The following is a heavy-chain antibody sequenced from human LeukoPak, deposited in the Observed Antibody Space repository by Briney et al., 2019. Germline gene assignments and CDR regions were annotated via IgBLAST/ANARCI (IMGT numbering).Heavy chain of an antibody. CDR3: ARGRPDYDSSGYYYLRDAFDI. Sequence: PGRSLRLSCAASGFTFDDYAMHWVRQAPGKGLGWVSGISWNSGSIGYADSVKGRFTISRDNAKNSLYLQMNSLGAEDTAVYYCARGRPDYDSSGYYYLRDAFDIWGQGTMVTVSS. J-gene: IGHJ3*02. D-gene: IGHD3-22*01. CDR2: ISWNSGSI. CDR1: GFTFDDYA. V-gene: IGHV3-9*01.